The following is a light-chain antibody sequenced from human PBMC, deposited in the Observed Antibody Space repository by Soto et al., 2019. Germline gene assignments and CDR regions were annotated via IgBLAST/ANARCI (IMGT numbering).Light chain of an antibody. CDR2: GAF. CDR3: QQCNDWPLT. V-gene: IGKV3-15*01. Sequence: EIVITQSPVTLSVSPGERATLSCRASQSVSSNLAWYQQKPGQAPSLLIYGAFTRATGIPARFSGTGSGTEFTLTISSLQSEDFALYYCQQCNDWPLTFGQGTKVDIK. J-gene: IGKJ1*01. CDR1: QSVSSN.